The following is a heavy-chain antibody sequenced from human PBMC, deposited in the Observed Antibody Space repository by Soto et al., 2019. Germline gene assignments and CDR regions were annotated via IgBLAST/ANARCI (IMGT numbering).Heavy chain of an antibody. CDR1: GFTFSSYV. Sequence: EVQLLESGGNLVQPGGSLRLSCAASGFTFSSYVMSWVRQAPGKGLEWVSTISGSGASINDADSVKGRFTISRDNSKNTVYLQMNSLRAEDTAVYYCAKDGLGSCTGGTCYGSDYWGQGTLVTVSS. CDR2: ISGSGASI. V-gene: IGHV3-23*01. J-gene: IGHJ4*02. CDR3: AKDGLGSCTGGTCYGSDY. D-gene: IGHD2-15*01.